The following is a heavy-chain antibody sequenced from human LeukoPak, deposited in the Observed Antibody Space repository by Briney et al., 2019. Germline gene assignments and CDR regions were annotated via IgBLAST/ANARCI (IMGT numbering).Heavy chain of an antibody. CDR2: ISAYNGNT. CDR1: GYTFTSYG. D-gene: IGHD2-2*01. J-gene: IGHJ3*02. V-gene: IGHV1-18*01. CDR3: ARWGSGPASNAFDI. Sequence: ASVKVSCKASGYTFTSYGISWVRQAPGQGLEWMGWISAYNGNTNYAQKLQGRGTMTTDTSTSTAYMELRSLRSDDTAVYYCARWGSGPASNAFDIWGQGTMVTVSS.